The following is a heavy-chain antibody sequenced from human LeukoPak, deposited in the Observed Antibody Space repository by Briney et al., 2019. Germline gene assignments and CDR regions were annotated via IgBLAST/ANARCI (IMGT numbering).Heavy chain of an antibody. CDR3: AGENYYDSSGRAEYFQH. V-gene: IGHV4-38-2*02. Sequence: SETLSLTCIVSGYSIISDYLWGWVRQPPGKGPEWIGSIFHSGSVFYNPSLRSRVTLSIEPSKNQFSLKLSSVTAADTAVYYCAGENYYDSSGRAEYFQHWGQGTLVTVSS. CDR2: IFHSGSV. CDR1: GYSIISDYL. J-gene: IGHJ1*01. D-gene: IGHD3-22*01.